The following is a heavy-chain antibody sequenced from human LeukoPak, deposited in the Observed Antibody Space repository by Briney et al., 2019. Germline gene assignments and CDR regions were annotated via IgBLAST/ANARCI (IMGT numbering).Heavy chain of an antibody. Sequence: SETLSLTCTVSGGSISNYYWSWTRQPPGKGLEWIGYIYYSGSTNYNPSLTSRVTISVDTSKNQFSLKLSSVTAADTAVYYCARQSSSWFYWYFDLWGRGALVTVSS. CDR3: ARQSSSWFYWYFDL. J-gene: IGHJ2*01. CDR2: IYYSGST. V-gene: IGHV4-59*01. D-gene: IGHD6-13*01. CDR1: GGSISNYY.